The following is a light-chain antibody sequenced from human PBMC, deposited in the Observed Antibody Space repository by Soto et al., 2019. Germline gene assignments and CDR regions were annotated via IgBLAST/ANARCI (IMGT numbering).Light chain of an antibody. CDR2: AAS. CDR1: QDIHNY. J-gene: IGKJ4*01. Sequence: DIQMTQSPSSLSASVGDRVTITCRASQDIHNYLAWYQQRPGKVPKLLIYAASTLQSGVPSRFSGSGSGTDFALTISSLQPEDVAAYYCQQHGASITFGGGTRVENK. CDR3: QQHGASIT. V-gene: IGKV1-27*01.